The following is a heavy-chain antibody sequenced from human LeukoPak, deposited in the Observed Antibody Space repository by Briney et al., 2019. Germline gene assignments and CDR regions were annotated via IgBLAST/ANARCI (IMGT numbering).Heavy chain of an antibody. V-gene: IGHV6-1*01. CDR3: AGTTDYSSFLAF. Sequence: SQTLSLTCAVSGDSVSSSSAVWNWIRQSPSRGLEWLGRTYYRSKWHNEYAESVKSRISITSDTSKNQFSLQLNSVTSEDTAEYFCAGTTDYSSFLAFWGQGTLVTVSS. D-gene: IGHD4-11*01. CDR1: GDSVSSSSAV. J-gene: IGHJ4*02. CDR2: TYYRSKWHN.